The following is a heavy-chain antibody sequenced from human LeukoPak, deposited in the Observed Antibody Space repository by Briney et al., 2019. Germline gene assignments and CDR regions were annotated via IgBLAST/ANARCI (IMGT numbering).Heavy chain of an antibody. CDR2: IYHSGST. D-gene: IGHD5-12*01. CDR3: VRSSERVDSAATIVTPLAFDY. V-gene: IGHV4-30-2*01. Sequence: SQTLSLTCTVSGGSISSGGYYWSWIRQPPGKGLEWIGYIYHSGSTYYNPSLKSRVTISVDTSKNQFSLHLNSVTPEDTALYYCVRSSERVDSAATIVTPLAFDYWGQGTLVTVSS. CDR1: GGSISSGGYY. J-gene: IGHJ4*02.